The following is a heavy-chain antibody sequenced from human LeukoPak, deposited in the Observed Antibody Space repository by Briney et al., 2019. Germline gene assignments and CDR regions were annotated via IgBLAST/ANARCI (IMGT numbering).Heavy chain of an antibody. CDR1: GFTFRDYW. J-gene: IGHJ5*02. CDR3: ARDLPPPSYCGGDCSSVWFDP. Sequence: GGSLRLSCAASGFTFRDYWMSWVRQVPGKGLEWVVNINEGGNEKNYVDSVKGRFTASRDNAQNSLYLQMNSLRVEDTAVYYCARDLPPPSYCGGDCSSVWFDPWGQGTLVTVSS. V-gene: IGHV3-7*03. D-gene: IGHD2-21*02. CDR2: INEGGNEK.